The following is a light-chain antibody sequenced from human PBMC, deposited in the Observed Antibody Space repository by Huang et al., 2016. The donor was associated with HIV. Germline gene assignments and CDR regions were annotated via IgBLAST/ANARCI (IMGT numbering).Light chain of an antibody. CDR3: QQYSNWPQT. V-gene: IGKV3-15*01. CDR1: QSVSTD. J-gene: IGKJ1*01. CDR2: GSS. Sequence: EIVMTQSPATLSVSPGERATLSCRASQSVSTDLAWYSQKPGQSPRLLIYGSSTRATGIPARFSGSGSGTEFTLTISSLQSGDFAVYYCQQYSNWPQTFGQGTKVEIK.